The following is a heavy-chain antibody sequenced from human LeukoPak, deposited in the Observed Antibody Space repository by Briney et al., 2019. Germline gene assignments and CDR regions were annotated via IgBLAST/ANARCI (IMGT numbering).Heavy chain of an antibody. Sequence: SETLSLTCTVSGASISSYSWSWIRQPPGKGLEWIGNFSYTGTTNYNPALKSRVTILVGTSKNQFSLGLSSVTVADTAVYFCVRGGTYFDSWGQGTLVTVSS. CDR2: FSYTGTT. J-gene: IGHJ4*02. D-gene: IGHD1-26*01. V-gene: IGHV4-59*01. CDR3: VRGGTYFDS. CDR1: GASISSYS.